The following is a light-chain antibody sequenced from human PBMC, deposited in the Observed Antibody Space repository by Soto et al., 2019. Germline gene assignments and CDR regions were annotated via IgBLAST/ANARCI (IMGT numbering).Light chain of an antibody. V-gene: IGKV1-39*01. CDR3: QQSYSTPRT. Sequence: DIQVTQSPSSLSASVGDRVTITCRASQSINKYLNWYQQKPGKAPKLLIYAASSLQSGVPSRFSASGSGTDLTLTISSLQPEDFASYYCQQSYSTPRTFGQGTKVEIK. J-gene: IGKJ1*01. CDR2: AAS. CDR1: QSINKY.